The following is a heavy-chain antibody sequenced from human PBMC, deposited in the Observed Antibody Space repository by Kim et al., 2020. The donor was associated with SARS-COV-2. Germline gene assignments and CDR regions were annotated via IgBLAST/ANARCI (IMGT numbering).Heavy chain of an antibody. V-gene: IGHV3-30-3*01. CDR3: ARDVLVRGVRYYGMDV. Sequence: GGSLRLSCAASGFTFSTYAMHWVRQAPGKGLEWVAVISYDGVNEYYADSVKGRFIISRDNSKNTLYLKMNSLRPDDTAVYYCARDVLVRGVRYYGMDVWGQGTTVTVSS. J-gene: IGHJ6*02. CDR2: ISYDGVNE. D-gene: IGHD3-10*01. CDR1: GFTFSTYA.